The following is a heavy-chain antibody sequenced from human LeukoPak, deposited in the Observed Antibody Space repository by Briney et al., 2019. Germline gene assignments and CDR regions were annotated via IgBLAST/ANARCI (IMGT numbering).Heavy chain of an antibody. CDR2: IGSDYKT. CDR1: GLTIGGFA. CDR3: AKERYGDSYY. J-gene: IGHJ4*02. D-gene: IGHD4-17*01. V-gene: IGHV3-23*01. Sequence: AGGSLRLSFAASGLTIGGFAMTWVRQAPGKGLEWVSSIGSDYKTHYSESVKGRFAISRDNSKNTLYLQMNSLRAEDTAVYYCAKERYGDSYYWGQGTLVTVSS.